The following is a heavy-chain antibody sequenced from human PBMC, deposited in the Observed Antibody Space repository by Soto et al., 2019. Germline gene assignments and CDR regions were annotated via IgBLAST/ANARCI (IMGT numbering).Heavy chain of an antibody. D-gene: IGHD3-22*01. Sequence: QVQLVQSGAEVKKPGSSVKVSCKISGGTFSRYSISWVRQAPGQGLEWMGGIVPIFGTRNYAQKFQDRVTITKDESATTAHMGLSNLRSEDRAVYYCARPYEGGYSSNHHYYYALDVWGQGTAGTVSS. J-gene: IGHJ6*02. V-gene: IGHV1-69*01. CDR1: GGTFSRYS. CDR2: IVPIFGTR. CDR3: ARPYEGGYSSNHHYYYALDV.